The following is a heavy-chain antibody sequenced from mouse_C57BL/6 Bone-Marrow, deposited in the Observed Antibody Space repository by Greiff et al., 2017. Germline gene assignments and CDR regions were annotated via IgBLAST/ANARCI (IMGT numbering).Heavy chain of an antibody. Sequence: QVQLQQPGAELVKPGASVKMSCKASGYTFTSYWITWVKQRPGQGLEWIGEIYPGSGSTNYNEKFKSKATLTVDTSSSTAYVQLSSLTSEDSAVYDCARPYYSNYWYFDVWGSGTTVTVSS. V-gene: IGHV1-55*01. CDR3: ARPYYSNYWYFDV. CDR2: IYPGSGST. CDR1: GYTFTSYW. D-gene: IGHD2-5*01. J-gene: IGHJ1*01.